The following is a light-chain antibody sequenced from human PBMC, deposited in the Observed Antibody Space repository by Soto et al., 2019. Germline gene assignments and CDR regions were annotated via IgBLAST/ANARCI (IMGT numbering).Light chain of an antibody. Sequence: SYELTQPPSVSVAPGQTARITCGGNNIGRKSVHWYQQKPGQAPVLVGDADSDRPSGIPARFSGSNSGNTATLPTSRVEAGDEADYFCHVWDSSSEHVFGTGTKVTV. CDR3: HVWDSSSEHV. V-gene: IGLV3-21*02. CDR1: NIGRKS. CDR2: ADS. J-gene: IGLJ1*01.